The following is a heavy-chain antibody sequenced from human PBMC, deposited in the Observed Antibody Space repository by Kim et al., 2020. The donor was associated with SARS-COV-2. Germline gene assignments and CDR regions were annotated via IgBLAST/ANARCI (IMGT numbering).Heavy chain of an antibody. D-gene: IGHD3-22*01. CDR3: ARGRGGLAMIVVVKGYYYYYVDV. Sequence: SETLSLTCAVYGGSFSGYYWSWIRQPPGKGLEWIGEINHSGSTNYNPSPKSRVTISVDTSKNQFSLTLSSVTAADTAVYYCARGRGGLAMIVVVKGYYYYYVDVWGKGTTVTVS. CDR1: GGSFSGYY. CDR2: INHSGST. V-gene: IGHV4-34*01. J-gene: IGHJ6*03.